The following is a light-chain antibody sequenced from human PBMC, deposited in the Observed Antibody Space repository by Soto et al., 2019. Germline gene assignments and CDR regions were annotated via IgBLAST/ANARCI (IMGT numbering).Light chain of an antibody. CDR2: DVS. J-gene: IGLJ7*01. Sequence: QSVLTQPASVSGSPGQSITISCTGTSSDVGGYSFVSWYQQHPGKAPKLMISDVSNRPSGVSNRFSGSKSGNTASLTISGLQAEDEAEYYCSSYTSTASYVFGSGTQLTVL. V-gene: IGLV2-14*03. CDR1: SSDVGGYSF. CDR3: SSYTSTASYV.